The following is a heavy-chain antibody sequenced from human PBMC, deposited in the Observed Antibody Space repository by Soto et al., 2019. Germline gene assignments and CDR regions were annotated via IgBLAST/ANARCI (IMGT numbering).Heavy chain of an antibody. Sequence: QVQLVQSGAEVKKPGSSVKVSCKASGGTFSSYTISWVRQAPGQGLEWMGRIIPILGIANYAQKFQGRVTITADKSTSTAYMELSSLRSEATAVYYCARNPYGSGSFPFDYWSQGTLVTVSS. CDR2: IIPILGIA. J-gene: IGHJ4*02. V-gene: IGHV1-69*02. CDR3: ARNPYGSGSFPFDY. D-gene: IGHD3-10*01. CDR1: GGTFSSYT.